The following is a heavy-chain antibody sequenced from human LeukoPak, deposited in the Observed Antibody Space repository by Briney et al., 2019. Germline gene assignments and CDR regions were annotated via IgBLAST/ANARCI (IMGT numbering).Heavy chain of an antibody. CDR2: ISYDGSNK. CDR1: GFSFISYS. V-gene: IGHV3-30*18. D-gene: IGHD3-10*02. J-gene: IGHJ6*04. CDR3: AELGITMIGGV. Sequence: GGSLRLSCAASGFSFISYSMNWVRQAPGKGLEWVAVISYDGSNKYYADSVKGRFTISRDNSKNSLYLQMNSLRAEDTAVYYCAELGITMIGGVWGKGTTVTISS.